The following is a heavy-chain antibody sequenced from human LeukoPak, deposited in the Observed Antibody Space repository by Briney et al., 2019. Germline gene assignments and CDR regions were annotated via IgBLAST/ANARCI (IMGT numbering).Heavy chain of an antibody. Sequence: GGSLKLSCAVSGFTFSDSTIHWVRQASGKGLKWVGRVRSKAKNYATAYAASVQGRFVISRDDSKNAAYLQMNSLKIEDSAMYYCASLPEPWGQGTLVTVSS. J-gene: IGHJ5*02. CDR3: ASLPEP. V-gene: IGHV3-73*01. CDR2: VRSKAKNYAT. CDR1: GFTFSDST.